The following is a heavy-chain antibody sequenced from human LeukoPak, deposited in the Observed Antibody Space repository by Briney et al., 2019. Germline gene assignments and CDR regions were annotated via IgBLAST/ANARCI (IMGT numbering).Heavy chain of an antibody. CDR3: ARGPVVATPFDY. D-gene: IGHD1-26*01. Sequence: ATVKVSCKASGYTFTSYGISWVRQAPGQGLEWMGWINAYNGNKYYAQKLQGRVTMTTDTSTSTAYMELRSLRSDDTAVYYCARGPVVATPFDYWGQGTLVTVSS. J-gene: IGHJ4*02. V-gene: IGHV1-18*01. CDR1: GYTFTSYG. CDR2: INAYNGNK.